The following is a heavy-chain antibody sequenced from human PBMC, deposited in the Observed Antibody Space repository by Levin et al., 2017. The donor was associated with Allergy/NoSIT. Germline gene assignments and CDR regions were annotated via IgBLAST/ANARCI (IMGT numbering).Heavy chain of an antibody. Sequence: GESLKISCAASGFTFSNAWMSWVRQAPGKGLEWVGRIKSKTDGGTTDYAAPVKGRFTISRDDSKNTLYLQMNSLKTEDTAVYYCTTDWGAVAGYGYWGQGTLVTVSS. CDR2: IKSKTDGGTT. V-gene: IGHV3-15*01. CDR3: TTDWGAVAGYGY. J-gene: IGHJ4*02. D-gene: IGHD6-19*01. CDR1: GFTFSNAW.